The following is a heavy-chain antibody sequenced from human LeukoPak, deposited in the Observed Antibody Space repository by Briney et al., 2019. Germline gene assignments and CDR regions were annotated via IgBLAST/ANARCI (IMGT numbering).Heavy chain of an antibody. Sequence: AAVTVSFTRSGYTFTAYYMHWVRQAPGQGLEWLGWIYTNSGATQYAQKFQGRITMTRDTSINTAYMELSSLRSDDTAIYYCVRFTVELGKNYWGQGTLATVSS. D-gene: IGHD7-27*01. CDR2: IYTNSGAT. CDR3: VRFTVELGKNY. V-gene: IGHV1-2*02. CDR1: GYTFTAYY. J-gene: IGHJ4*02.